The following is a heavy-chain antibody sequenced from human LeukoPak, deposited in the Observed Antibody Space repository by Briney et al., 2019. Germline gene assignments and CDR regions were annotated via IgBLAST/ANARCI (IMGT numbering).Heavy chain of an antibody. J-gene: IGHJ6*02. CDR2: ILYDGNNK. Sequence: SLRLSCSASDFSFSNYGMHWVRQAPGKGLEWVAVILYDGNNKHYAESVKGRFTISRDNSNNMLYLQMNSLRPEDTAVYYCAKDRLFGSGLNGPHYYYGMGVWGQGTTVTVSS. CDR3: AKDRLFGSGLNGPHYYYGMGV. CDR1: DFSFSNYG. D-gene: IGHD1-26*01. V-gene: IGHV3-30*18.